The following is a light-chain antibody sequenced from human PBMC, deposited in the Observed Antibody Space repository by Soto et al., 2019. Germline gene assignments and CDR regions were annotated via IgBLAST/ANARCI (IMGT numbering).Light chain of an antibody. CDR1: QSVSIW. CDR2: KAS. CDR3: HQYDIYPVT. J-gene: IGKJ4*01. Sequence: DIQMTQSPSTLSASVGDRVTITCRASQSVSIWLAWYQQKPGKAPKLLIHKASTLENGVPSMFSGSGSGTDFTLTISSLQPDDFATYYCHQYDIYPVTFGGGTKVEIK. V-gene: IGKV1-5*03.